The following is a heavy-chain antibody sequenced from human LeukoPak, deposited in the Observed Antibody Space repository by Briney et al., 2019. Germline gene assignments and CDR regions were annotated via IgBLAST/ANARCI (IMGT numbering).Heavy chain of an antibody. CDR2: IGTAGDT. CDR3: ARVSSVHDAFDI. Sequence: GGSLRLSCAASGFTFSSHDMHWVRQATGKGLEWVSAIGTAGDTYYPGSVKGRFTISRENAKNSLYLQMNSLRAGDTAVYYCARVSSVHDAFDIWGQGTMVTVSS. CDR1: GFTFSSHD. V-gene: IGHV3-13*01. J-gene: IGHJ3*02.